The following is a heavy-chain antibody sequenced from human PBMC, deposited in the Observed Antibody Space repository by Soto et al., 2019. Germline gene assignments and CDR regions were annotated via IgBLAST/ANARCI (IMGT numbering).Heavy chain of an antibody. Sequence: QVQLQESGPGLVKPSETLSLTCTVSSGSITSHYWSWIRQPPGKGLEWIGYTSYSGSTNYNPSLKSRVTSSLDTPKTRLSLTLSSVPAADTAVYFGARFIGLGPFDYWGQGTMVTVSS. D-gene: IGHD7-27*01. CDR3: ARFIGLGPFDY. V-gene: IGHV4-59*11. CDR2: TSYSGST. CDR1: SGSITSHY. J-gene: IGHJ4*02.